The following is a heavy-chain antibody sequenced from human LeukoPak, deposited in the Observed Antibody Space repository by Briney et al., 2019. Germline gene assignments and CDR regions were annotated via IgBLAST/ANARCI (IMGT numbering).Heavy chain of an antibody. CDR3: ARRILGEMATINYYYGMDV. CDR1: GYTFTSYY. Sequence: AASVKVSCKASGYTFTSYYMHWVRQAPGQGLEWMGIINPSGGSTSYAQKFQGRVTITADESTSTAYMELSSLRSEDTAVYYCARRILGEMATINYYYGMDVWGQGTTVTVSS. J-gene: IGHJ6*02. V-gene: IGHV1-46*01. CDR2: INPSGGST. D-gene: IGHD5-24*01.